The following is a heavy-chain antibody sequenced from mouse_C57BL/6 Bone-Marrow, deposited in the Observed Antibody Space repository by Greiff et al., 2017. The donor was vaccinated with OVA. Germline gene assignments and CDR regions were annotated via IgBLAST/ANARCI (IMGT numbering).Heavy chain of an antibody. Sequence: EVQLQQSGGDLVKPGGSLKLSCAASGFTFSSYGMSWVRQTPDKRLEWVATISSGGSYTYYPDSVKGRFTISRDNAKNTLYLQMSSLKSEDTAMYYCARHDGSGAYWGQGTLVTVSA. CDR3: ARHDGSGAY. D-gene: IGHD2-3*01. V-gene: IGHV5-6*01. J-gene: IGHJ3*01. CDR1: GFTFSSYG. CDR2: ISSGGSYT.